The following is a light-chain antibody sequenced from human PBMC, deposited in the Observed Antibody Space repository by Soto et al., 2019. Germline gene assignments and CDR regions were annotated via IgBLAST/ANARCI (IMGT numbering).Light chain of an antibody. J-gene: IGKJ4*01. CDR1: QSVSSSY. Sequence: EIVLTQSPGTLSLSPGERATLSCRASQSVSSSYLAWYQQKPGQAPRLLIYGASSRATGIPDRFSGSVSGTDFTRTISRLEPEDFAVYYCQQYGSSPLLTFGGGTKVESK. CDR3: QQYGSSPLLT. V-gene: IGKV3-20*01. CDR2: GAS.